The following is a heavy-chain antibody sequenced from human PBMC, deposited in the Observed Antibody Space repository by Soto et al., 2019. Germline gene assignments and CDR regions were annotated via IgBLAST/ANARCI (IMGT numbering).Heavy chain of an antibody. CDR2: VYYNGNT. CDR1: GGSTSSSSYQ. CDR3: ARLSGSYNDRYFDY. J-gene: IGHJ4*02. V-gene: IGHV4-39*01. D-gene: IGHD1-26*01. Sequence: SETLSLTCTVSGGSTSSSSYQLVWIRPPPGKGLEWIGNVYYNGNTYYKASLKSRVTISVDTSNNQFSLKVKSVTAADTAVYYCARLSGSYNDRYFDYWGQGTLVTVSS.